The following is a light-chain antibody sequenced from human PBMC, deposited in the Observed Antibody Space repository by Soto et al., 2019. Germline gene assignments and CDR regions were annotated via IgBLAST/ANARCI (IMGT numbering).Light chain of an antibody. J-gene: IGKJ2*01. CDR2: DAS. Sequence: DIQMTQSPSTLSASVGDRVTITCRASQTINNWLAWYQQKPGKAPKLLIHDASTLESGVPSRFSGSGSGTEFTLTISRLQPDDFATYYCQQYDGNSMYTFGQGTKVDIK. CDR3: QQYDGNSMYT. CDR1: QTINNW. V-gene: IGKV1-5*01.